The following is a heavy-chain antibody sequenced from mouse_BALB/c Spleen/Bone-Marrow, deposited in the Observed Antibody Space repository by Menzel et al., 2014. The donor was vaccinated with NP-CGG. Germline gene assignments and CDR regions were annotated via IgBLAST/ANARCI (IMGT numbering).Heavy chain of an antibody. V-gene: IGHV5-12-2*01. CDR3: ARGYDYGYGPFAD. D-gene: IGHD1-2*01. Sequence: DVKLVESGGGLVQPGGSLKLSCAASGFTFSNYTMSWIRQTPEKRLEWVAYISNGGGTTYYPDTVKGRFTISRDNAKNTLYLKMSSLKSEDTAMYFCARGYDYGYGPFADWGQGTLVTVSA. CDR1: GFTFSNYT. CDR2: ISNGGGTT. J-gene: IGHJ3*01.